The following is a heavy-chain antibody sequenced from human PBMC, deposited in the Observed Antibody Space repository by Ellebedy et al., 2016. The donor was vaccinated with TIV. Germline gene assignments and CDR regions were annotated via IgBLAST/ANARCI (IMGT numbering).Heavy chain of an antibody. CDR3: TNRNTMIRDY. D-gene: IGHD3-22*01. CDR1: EFSFSSYW. J-gene: IGHJ4*02. V-gene: IGHV3-15*07. CDR2: IKSKTDGGTT. Sequence: LSLTCAAYEFSFSSYWMNWVRQAPGKGLEWVGRIKSKTDGGTTDYAAPVKGRFTISRDDSKNTLYLQMNSLKTEDTAVYYCTNRNTMIRDYWGQGTLVTVSS.